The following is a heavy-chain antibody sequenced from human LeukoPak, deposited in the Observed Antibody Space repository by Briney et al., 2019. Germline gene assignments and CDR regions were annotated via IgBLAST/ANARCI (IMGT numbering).Heavy chain of an antibody. D-gene: IGHD1/OR15-1a*01. CDR1: GFTFSSYW. V-gene: IGHV3-7*03. CDR2: IKQDGSEK. Sequence: PGGSLRLSCAASGFTFSSYWMSWVRQAPGKGLEWVANIKQDGSEKYNVDSVKGRFTISRDNAKNSLYLQMNSLRAEDTAVYYCAREGITGTNWFDPWGQGTLVTVSS. CDR3: AREGITGTNWFDP. J-gene: IGHJ5*02.